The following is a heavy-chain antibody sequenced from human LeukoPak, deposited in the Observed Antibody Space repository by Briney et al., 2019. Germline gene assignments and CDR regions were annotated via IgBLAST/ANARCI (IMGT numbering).Heavy chain of an antibody. J-gene: IGHJ4*02. CDR3: AKDGYNWISFDD. CDR1: GFTLTTYA. Sequence: QPGGSLRLSCVASGFTLTTYAMSWVRQAPGKGLEWVSSVSGTGFTTHYADSVKGRFTISRDTSKNILYLEMSSLRAEDTAVYYCAKDGYNWISFDDWGQGTLVAVSS. CDR2: VSGTGFTT. D-gene: IGHD1-20*01. V-gene: IGHV3-23*01.